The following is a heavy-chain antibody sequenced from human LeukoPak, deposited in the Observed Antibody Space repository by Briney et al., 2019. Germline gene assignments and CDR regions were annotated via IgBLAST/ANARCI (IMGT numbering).Heavy chain of an antibody. CDR1: GFTFSSYW. CDR3: ARVVRRYSSSSSYFDY. J-gene: IGHJ4*02. Sequence: GGSLRLSCAASGFTFSSYWMSWVRQAPGKGLEWVANIKQEGSEKYYVDSVKGRFTLSTDNAKNSLYLQMNSLRAEDTAVYYCARVVRRYSSSSSYFDYWGQGTLVTVSS. D-gene: IGHD6-6*01. V-gene: IGHV3-7*01. CDR2: IKQEGSEK.